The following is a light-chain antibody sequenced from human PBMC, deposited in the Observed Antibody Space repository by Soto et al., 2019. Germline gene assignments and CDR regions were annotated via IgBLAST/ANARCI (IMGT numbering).Light chain of an antibody. CDR3: QQYNNWPPWT. CDR1: QSVRSN. Sequence: EIVMTQSPATLSVSPGERVTLSCRASQSVRSNLAWYQQKPGQAPRLLIYGASTRATGIPARFSGGGSGTEFTLTISSLQSEDLAVYYCQQYNNWPPWTFGQGTKVEIK. V-gene: IGKV3-15*01. CDR2: GAS. J-gene: IGKJ1*01.